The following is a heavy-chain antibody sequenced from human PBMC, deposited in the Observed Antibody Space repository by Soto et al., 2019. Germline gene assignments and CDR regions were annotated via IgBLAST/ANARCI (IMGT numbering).Heavy chain of an antibody. Sequence: SETLSLTCTVSGGSISSSSYYWGWIRQPPGKGLEWIGSIYYSGSTYYNPSLKSRVTISVDTSKNQFSLKLSSVTAADTAVYYCASQAGVVVAFSSLEMLQLDPWGQGTLVTVSS. D-gene: IGHD2-15*01. CDR3: ASQAGVVVAFSSLEMLQLDP. J-gene: IGHJ5*02. V-gene: IGHV4-39*01. CDR2: IYYSGST. CDR1: GGSISSSSYY.